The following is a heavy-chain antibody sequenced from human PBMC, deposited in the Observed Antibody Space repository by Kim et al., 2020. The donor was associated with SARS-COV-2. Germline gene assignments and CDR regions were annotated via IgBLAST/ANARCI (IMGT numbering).Heavy chain of an antibody. CDR3: SRPERAAANLPPDY. Sequence: SVKVSCKASGGTITSFALTWVRQAPGQGLEWMGGIIPIFGISKYSQKFQGRVTITADKSTSTAYLELTSLTTEDTAVYYCSRPERAAANLPPDYWGPGTLVTVSS. V-gene: IGHV1-69*10. J-gene: IGHJ4*02. CDR2: IIPIFGIS. CDR1: GGTITSFA. D-gene: IGHD6-13*01.